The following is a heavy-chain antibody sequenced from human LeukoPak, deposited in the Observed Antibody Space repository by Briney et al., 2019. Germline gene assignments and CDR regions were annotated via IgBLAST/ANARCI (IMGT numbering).Heavy chain of an antibody. CDR2: IIPILGIA. J-gene: IGHJ4*02. CDR1: GGTFSSYA. CDR3: ARVDTAMVIDY. Sequence: SVKASCKASGGTFSSYAISWVRQAPGQGPEWKGRIIPILGIANYAQKFQGRVTITADKSTSTAYMELSSLRSEDTAVYYCARVDTAMVIDYWGQGTLVTVSS. D-gene: IGHD5-18*01. V-gene: IGHV1-69*04.